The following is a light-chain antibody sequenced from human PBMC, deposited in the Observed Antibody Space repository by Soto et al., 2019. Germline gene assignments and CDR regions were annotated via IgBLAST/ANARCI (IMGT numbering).Light chain of an antibody. CDR2: LAS. V-gene: IGKV1-5*03. J-gene: IGKJ1*01. Sequence: DIQMTQSPSTLSASVGDGVTITCRASQDISRWLAWYQQKPGKAPKLLMYLASNLEIGVPSRFSGSGSGTEFTLTRTNLPPDDVDTYYCQQYNASSWSFGQGTKVEMK. CDR1: QDISRW. CDR3: QQYNASSWS.